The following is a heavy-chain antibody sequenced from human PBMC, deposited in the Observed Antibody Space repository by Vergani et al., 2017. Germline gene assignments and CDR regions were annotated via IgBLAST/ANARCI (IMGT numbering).Heavy chain of an antibody. J-gene: IGHJ4*02. CDR2: IIPIFGTA. Sequence: QVQLVQSGAEVKKPGASVKVSCKASGGTLSSYAISWVRQAPGQGLEWMGGIIPIFGTANYAQKFQGRVTITADDSTSTAYMELSSLRSEDTAVYYCARDLMVYGGKEGEYWGQGTLVTVSS. CDR1: GGTLSSYA. V-gene: IGHV1-69*01. CDR3: ARDLMVYGGKEGEY. D-gene: IGHD4-23*01.